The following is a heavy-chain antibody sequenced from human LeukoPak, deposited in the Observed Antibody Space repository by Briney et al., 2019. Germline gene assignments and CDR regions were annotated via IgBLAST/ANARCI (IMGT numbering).Heavy chain of an antibody. Sequence: SETLSLTCTVSGGSISSYYWSWIRQPPGKGLEWIGEINHSGSTNYNPSLKSRVTISVDTSKNQFSLKLSSVTAADTAVYYCARVIVADQYFDYWGQGTLVTVSS. J-gene: IGHJ4*02. CDR3: ARVIVADQYFDY. CDR1: GGSISSYY. V-gene: IGHV4-34*01. D-gene: IGHD5-12*01. CDR2: INHSGST.